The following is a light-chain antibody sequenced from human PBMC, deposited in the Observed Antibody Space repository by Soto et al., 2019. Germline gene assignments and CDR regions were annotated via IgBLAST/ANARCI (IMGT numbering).Light chain of an antibody. CDR2: WAS. J-gene: IGKJ4*01. Sequence: DIVMTQSPDSLAVSLGERATINCKSSQRVLYSSNNKNYLAWYQQKPGQPPKLLIYWASTRESGVPDRFSGGGSGTDFTLTISSLQAEDVAVYYCQQYYSNPLTFGGGTEVEI. CDR3: QQYYSNPLT. CDR1: QRVLYSSNNKNY. V-gene: IGKV4-1*01.